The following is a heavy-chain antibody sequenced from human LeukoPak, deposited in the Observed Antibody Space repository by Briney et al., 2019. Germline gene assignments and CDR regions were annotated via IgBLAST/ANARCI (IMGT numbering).Heavy chain of an antibody. Sequence: GGSLRLSCAASGFTFSSYAMSWVRQAPGKGLEWVSGISSSGSGGNTYYADSVKGRFTISRDNSKNTLYLQMNSLRPEDSAVYYCAKNPTTHNYVTGGGGGFDPWGQGTLVTVSS. D-gene: IGHD4-11*01. J-gene: IGHJ5*02. V-gene: IGHV3-23*01. CDR1: GFTFSSYA. CDR2: ISSSGSGGNT. CDR3: AKNPTTHNYVTGGGGGFDP.